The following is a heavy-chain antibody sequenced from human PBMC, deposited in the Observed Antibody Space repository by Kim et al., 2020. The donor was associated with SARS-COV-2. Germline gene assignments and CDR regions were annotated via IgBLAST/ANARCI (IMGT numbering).Heavy chain of an antibody. CDR1: GGTFSSYA. Sequence: SVKVSCKASGGTFSSYAISWVRQAPGQGLEWMGRIIPILGIANYAQKFQGRVTITADKSTSTAYMELSSLRSEDTAVYYCARTTVTSNNWFDPWGQGTLVTVSS. CDR3: ARTTVTSNNWFDP. CDR2: IIPILGIA. D-gene: IGHD4-17*01. J-gene: IGHJ5*02. V-gene: IGHV1-69*04.